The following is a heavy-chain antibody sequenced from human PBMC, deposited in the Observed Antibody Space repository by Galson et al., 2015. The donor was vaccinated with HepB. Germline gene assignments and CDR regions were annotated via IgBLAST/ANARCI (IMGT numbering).Heavy chain of an antibody. CDR1: GGSISSGGYY. Sequence: TLSLTCTVSGGSISSGGYYWSWIRQHPGKGLEWIGYIYYSGSTYYNPSLKSRVTISVDTSKNQFSLKLSSVTAADTAVYYWARAEPTLGYCGSTSSYTFDIWGQGTMVTVSS. CDR3: ARAEPTLGYCGSTSSYTFDI. CDR2: IYYSGST. D-gene: IGHD2-2*02. V-gene: IGHV4-31*03. J-gene: IGHJ3*02.